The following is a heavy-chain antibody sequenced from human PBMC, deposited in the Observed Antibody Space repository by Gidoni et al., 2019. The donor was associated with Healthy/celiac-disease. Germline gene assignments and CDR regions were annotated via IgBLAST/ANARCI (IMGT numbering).Heavy chain of an antibody. D-gene: IGHD3-22*01. CDR1: GNILDEFA. CDR3: ATVLVVVITSSQGGWFDP. J-gene: IGHJ5*02. CDR2: FDPVDGET. V-gene: IGHV1-24*01. Sequence: QIQPVQHGAEVKKPGASVTVYGKGSGNILDEFAMHWVRYGPGKGLEWMGGFDPVDGETIYSQKFQGRVTITEDTSTDTAYMELSSLRSEDTAVYYCATVLVVVITSSQGGWFDPWGQGTLVTVSS.